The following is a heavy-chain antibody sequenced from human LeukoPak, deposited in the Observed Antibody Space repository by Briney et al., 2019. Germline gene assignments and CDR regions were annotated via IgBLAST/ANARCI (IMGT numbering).Heavy chain of an antibody. Sequence: SQTLSLTCTVSGGSISSGSYYWSWIRQPAGTGLEWIGRIYPSGSTTYNPSLKRRVTISVDTSKNQFSLQLSSVTAADTAVYYCARHWGSAAFDIWGQGTMVIVSS. D-gene: IGHD7-27*01. CDR2: IYPSGST. CDR1: GGSISSGSYY. V-gene: IGHV4-61*02. CDR3: ARHWGSAAFDI. J-gene: IGHJ3*02.